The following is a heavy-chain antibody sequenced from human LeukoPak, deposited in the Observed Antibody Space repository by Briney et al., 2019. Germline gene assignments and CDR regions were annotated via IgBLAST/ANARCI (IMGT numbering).Heavy chain of an antibody. V-gene: IGHV4-59*08. CDR2: IYRNDNT. J-gene: IGHJ4*02. CDR1: GGSINGWY. D-gene: IGHD3-10*01. CDR3: ARQAYYSESGSWTGFDY. Sequence: SETLPLTCTVSGGSINGWYWNWIRQPPGKGLEWIGYIYRNDNTNYNPSLKSRVTMSVDTSKNQFSLRLSSVTAADTAVYYCARQAYYSESGSWTGFDYWGQGTLVPVSS.